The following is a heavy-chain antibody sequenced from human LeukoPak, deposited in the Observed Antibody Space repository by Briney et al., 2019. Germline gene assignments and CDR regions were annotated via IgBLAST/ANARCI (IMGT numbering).Heavy chain of an antibody. CDR1: GGSFSGYY. D-gene: IGHD3-16*02. Sequence: SETLSLTCAVYGGSFSGYYWSWIRQPPGKGLEWIGEINHSGSTNYNPSLKSRVTISVDTSKNQFSLKLSSVTAADTAVYYCAYDYVWGSYRPPRSKFDYWGQGTLVTVSS. V-gene: IGHV4-34*01. J-gene: IGHJ4*02. CDR2: INHSGST. CDR3: AYDYVWGSYRPPRSKFDY.